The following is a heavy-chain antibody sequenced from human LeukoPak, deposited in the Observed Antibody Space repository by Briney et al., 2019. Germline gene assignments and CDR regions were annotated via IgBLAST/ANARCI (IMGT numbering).Heavy chain of an antibody. J-gene: IGHJ5*01. D-gene: IGHD3/OR15-3a*01. CDR2: IYSGNTI. CDR1: GFSVSNNY. V-gene: IGHV3-66*01. Sequence: GGSLRLSCAASGFSVSNNYVSWVRQAPGKGLEWVSVIYSGNTIKYADSVKGRFTISRDNSKNTVYLQMSSLRAEDTALYYCATIGTGDYRDDSRGQGTLVTVSS. CDR3: ATIGTGDYRDDS.